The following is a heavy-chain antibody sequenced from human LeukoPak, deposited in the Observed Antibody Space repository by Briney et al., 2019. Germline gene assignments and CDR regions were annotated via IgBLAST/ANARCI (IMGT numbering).Heavy chain of an antibody. V-gene: IGHV3-74*01. CDR1: GFTFGSYW. Sequence: PGGSLRLSCAGSGFTFGSYWMYWVRQGPEKGLECISRVNNDGTDTIYADSVKGRFTISRDNAKNTVFLQLNSLRTEDTAVYYCARGGAFHAFDIWGQGTMVTVSS. CDR2: VNNDGTDT. CDR3: ARGGAFHAFDI. J-gene: IGHJ3*02.